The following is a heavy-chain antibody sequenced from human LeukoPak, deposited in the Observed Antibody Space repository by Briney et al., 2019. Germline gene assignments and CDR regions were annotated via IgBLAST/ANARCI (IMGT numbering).Heavy chain of an antibody. CDR3: AKDHYWSIDY. J-gene: IGHJ4*02. CDR1: GFDFSSNW. V-gene: IGHV3-74*01. D-gene: IGHD3-3*01. Sequence: PGGSLRLSCAASGFDFSSNWMHWVRHAPGQGLVWVSRIKGDGISTNYADPVKGRFTISRDIAKNTLYLQMSSLRAEDTGVYYCAKDHYWSIDYWGRGTLVTVSS. CDR2: IKGDGIST.